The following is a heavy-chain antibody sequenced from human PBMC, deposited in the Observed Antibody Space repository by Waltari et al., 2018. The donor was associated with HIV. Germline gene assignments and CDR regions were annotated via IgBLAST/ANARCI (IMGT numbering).Heavy chain of an antibody. J-gene: IGHJ4*02. D-gene: IGHD6-6*01. V-gene: IGHV3-9*01. CDR3: AKLSISSRGPFDY. CDR2: ISWNSGSI. Sequence: EVQLVESGGGLVQPGRSLRLSCAASGFTFDDYAMHWVRQAPGKGLEGVSGISWNSGSIGYADSVKGRFTISRDNAKNSLYLKMNSLRAEDTALYYCAKLSISSRGPFDYWGQGTLVTVSS. CDR1: GFTFDDYA.